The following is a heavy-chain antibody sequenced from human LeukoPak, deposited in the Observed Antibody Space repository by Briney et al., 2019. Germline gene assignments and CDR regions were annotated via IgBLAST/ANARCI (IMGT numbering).Heavy chain of an antibody. CDR2: ISAYNGKT. Sequence: ASVKVSCKASGYTFTSYGISWVRQAPGQGLEWMGWISAYNGKTNYAQKLQGRVTMITDTSTSTGYMELRSLRSDDTAVYYCARWSSTSPLGAFDIWGQGTMVTVSS. CDR1: GYTFTSYG. V-gene: IGHV1-18*01. J-gene: IGHJ3*02. D-gene: IGHD2-2*01. CDR3: ARWSSTSPLGAFDI.